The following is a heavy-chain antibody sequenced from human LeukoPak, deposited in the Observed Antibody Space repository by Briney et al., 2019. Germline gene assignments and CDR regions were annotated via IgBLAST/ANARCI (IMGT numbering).Heavy chain of an antibody. V-gene: IGHV3-21*04. Sequence: GGSLRLSCAASGFTFSSYSMNWVRQAPGKGLEWVSSISSSSSYIYYADSVKGRFTISRDNAKNSLYLQMNSLRAEDTAVYYCAKDLGQWLVHLAYYFDYWGQGTLVTVSS. J-gene: IGHJ4*02. D-gene: IGHD6-19*01. CDR3: AKDLGQWLVHLAYYFDY. CDR2: ISSSSSYI. CDR1: GFTFSSYS.